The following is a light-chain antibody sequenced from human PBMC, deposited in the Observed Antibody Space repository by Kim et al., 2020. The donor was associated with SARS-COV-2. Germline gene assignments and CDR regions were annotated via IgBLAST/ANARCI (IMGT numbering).Light chain of an antibody. CDR2: GAS. J-gene: IGKJ5*01. Sequence: APGERATLSCRASQSISSSYLAWYQQKPGQAPRLLIDGASSRATGIPDRFSGSGSGTDFTLTISRVEPEDFAVYHCQQYGNSPITFGQGTRLEIK. CDR3: QQYGNSPIT. V-gene: IGKV3-20*01. CDR1: QSISSSY.